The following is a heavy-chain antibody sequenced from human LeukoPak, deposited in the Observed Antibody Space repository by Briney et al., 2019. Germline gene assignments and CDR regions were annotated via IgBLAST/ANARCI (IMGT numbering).Heavy chain of an antibody. Sequence: GGSLRLSCAVSGFTFSSYPMNWVRQAPGKGLEWVSAISYTGADTFYADSVKGRFTISRDNAKNSLYLQMNSLRAEDTAVYYCARDRRLDYWGQGTLVTVSS. CDR1: GFTFSSYP. J-gene: IGHJ4*02. CDR2: ISYTGADT. V-gene: IGHV3-23*01. CDR3: ARDRRLDY.